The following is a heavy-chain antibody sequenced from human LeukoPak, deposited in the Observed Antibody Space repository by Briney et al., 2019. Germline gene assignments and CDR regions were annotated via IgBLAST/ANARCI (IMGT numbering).Heavy chain of an antibody. CDR2: IYHSGST. CDR1: GGSISSSGYF. V-gene: IGHV4-30-2*01. Sequence: SETLSLTCVVSGGSISSSGYFWSWIRQPPGKGLECIGYIYHSGSTYYNASLKSRVTISVDTSKNQFSLKLSSVTAADTAVYYCARGTRTFDPWGQGTLVTVSS. J-gene: IGHJ5*02. D-gene: IGHD1-14*01. CDR3: ARGTRTFDP.